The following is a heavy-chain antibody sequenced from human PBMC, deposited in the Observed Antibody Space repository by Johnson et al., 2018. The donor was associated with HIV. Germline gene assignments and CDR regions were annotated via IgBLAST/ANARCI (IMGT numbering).Heavy chain of an antibody. Sequence: QVQLVESGGGVVQPGRSLRLSCAASGFTFSSYAMHWVRQAPGKGLEWVAVISYDGSNKYYADSVKGRFTISRDKSRNSLYLQVNSLRAEDTAVYYCARDLGNWDSPRSAFDIWGQGTMVTVSS. CDR1: GFTFSSYA. CDR2: ISYDGSNK. J-gene: IGHJ3*02. CDR3: ARDLGNWDSPRSAFDI. V-gene: IGHV3-30*04. D-gene: IGHD1/OR15-1a*01.